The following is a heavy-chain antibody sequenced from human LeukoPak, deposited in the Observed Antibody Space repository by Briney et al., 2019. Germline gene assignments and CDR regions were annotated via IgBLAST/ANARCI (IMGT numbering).Heavy chain of an antibody. D-gene: IGHD3-10*01. CDR3: ARGRSITLLRGVAMSDGFDI. J-gene: IGHJ3*02. Sequence: GGSLRLSCTALGFTFRNYAISWVRQAPGKGLEWVSFTDTSGRYVYYGDSVKGRFTISRDNAKNLLFLQMNGLRAEDTALYYCARGRSITLLRGVAMSDGFDIWGQGAMVAVSS. V-gene: IGHV3-21*06. CDR1: GFTFRNYA. CDR2: TDTSGRYV.